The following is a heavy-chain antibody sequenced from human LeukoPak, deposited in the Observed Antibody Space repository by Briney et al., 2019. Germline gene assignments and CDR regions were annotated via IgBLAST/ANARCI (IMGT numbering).Heavy chain of an antibody. V-gene: IGHV3-53*01. CDR1: GFTVSSNY. Sequence: GGSLRLSCAASGFTVSSNYMSWVRQASGQGLEWVSVIYSGGSTYYADSVKGRFTISRDNSKNTLYLQMNSLRAEDTAVYYCVRGDYGDYTLFDYWGQGTLVTVSS. J-gene: IGHJ4*02. D-gene: IGHD4-17*01. CDR2: IYSGGST. CDR3: VRGDYGDYTLFDY.